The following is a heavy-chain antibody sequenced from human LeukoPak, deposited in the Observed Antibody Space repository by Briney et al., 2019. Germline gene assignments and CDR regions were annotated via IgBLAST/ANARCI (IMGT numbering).Heavy chain of an antibody. CDR2: LYYSGSA. V-gene: IGHV4-34*11. CDR3: ARRAGYYYDSSGSIRKSYFDS. CDR1: GGSFSGYY. J-gene: IGHJ4*02. Sequence: SETLSLTCAVYGGSFSGYYWSWIRQPPGKGLEWIGNLYYSGSAYYNPSLKSRVTISVDRSKNQFSLNLSSVTAADTAVYFCARRAGYYYDSSGSIRKSYFDSWGQGTLVTVSS. D-gene: IGHD3-22*01.